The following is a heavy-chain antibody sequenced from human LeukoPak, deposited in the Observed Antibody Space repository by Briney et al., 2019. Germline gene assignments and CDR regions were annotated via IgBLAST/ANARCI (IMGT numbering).Heavy chain of an antibody. CDR3: TRDGGQHLGVLNY. V-gene: IGHV1-2*02. CDR1: GYSFTGFY. D-gene: IGHD2-2*01. J-gene: IGHJ4*02. Sequence: ASVKVSCKTSGYSFTGFYIHWVRQAPGQGLEWMGWINPNGGGTNYPQKFQGRVTMTRDTSISTAYMEVTGLRSDDTAAYYCTRDGGQHLGVLNYWGQGTQVIVSS. CDR2: INPNGGGT.